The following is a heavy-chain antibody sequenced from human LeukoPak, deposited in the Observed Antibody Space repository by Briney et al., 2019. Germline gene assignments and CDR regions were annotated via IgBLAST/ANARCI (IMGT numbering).Heavy chain of an antibody. J-gene: IGHJ4*02. D-gene: IGHD3-22*01. CDR3: AREERITMIYDY. CDR2: IYYSGST. Sequence: PSETLSLTCTVSGGSISSGGYYWSWIRQHPGKGLEWIGYIYYSGSTYYNPSLKSRVTISVDTSKNQFSLKLSSVTAADTAVYYCAREERITMIYDYWGQGTLVTVSS. CDR1: GGSISSGGYY. V-gene: IGHV4-31*03.